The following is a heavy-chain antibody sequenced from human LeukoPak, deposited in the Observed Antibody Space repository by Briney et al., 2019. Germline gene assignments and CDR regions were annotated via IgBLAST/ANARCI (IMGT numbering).Heavy chain of an antibody. D-gene: IGHD2-2*02. CDR1: GGSISSYY. CDR3: ARDSCSSTSCYTPEDCYYYYGMDV. J-gene: IGHJ6*02. CDR2: IYTSGST. V-gene: IGHV4-4*07. Sequence: SETLSLTCTVSGGSISSYYWSWIRQPAGKGLEWIGRIYTSGSTNYNPSLKSRVTMSVDTSKNQFSLKLSSVTAADTAVYYCARDSCSSTSCYTPEDCYYYYGMDVWGQGTTVTVSS.